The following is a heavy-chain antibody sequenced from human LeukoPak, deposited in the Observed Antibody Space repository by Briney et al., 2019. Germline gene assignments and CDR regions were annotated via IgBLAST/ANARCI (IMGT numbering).Heavy chain of an antibody. CDR3: ARTVGSGGSWTDYYYYYYGMDV. CDR2: ISYDGSNK. J-gene: IGHJ6*02. V-gene: IGHV3-30*03. D-gene: IGHD2-15*01. CDR1: GFTFSSYG. Sequence: GGSLRLSCAASGFTFSSYGMHWVRQAPGKGLEWVAVISYDGSNKYYADSVKGRFTISRDNSKNTLYLQMSSLRAEDTAVYYCARTVGSGGSWTDYYYYYYGMDVWGQGTTVTVSS.